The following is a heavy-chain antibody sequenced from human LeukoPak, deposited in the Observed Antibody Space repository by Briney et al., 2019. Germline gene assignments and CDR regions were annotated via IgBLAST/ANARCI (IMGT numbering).Heavy chain of an antibody. J-gene: IGHJ4*02. CDR1: GFTFSSDA. V-gene: IGHV3-33*06. CDR3: AKGGRFVVPAAHFDY. CDR2: ILSDGSKT. D-gene: IGHD2-2*01. Sequence: GRSLRLSCAASGFTFSSDAMHWVRQAPGKGLEWVAIILSDGSKTYYPDSVRGRFTISRDNSKNTLYLQMNSLRAEDTAVYYCAKGGRFVVPAAHFDYWGQGTLVTVSS.